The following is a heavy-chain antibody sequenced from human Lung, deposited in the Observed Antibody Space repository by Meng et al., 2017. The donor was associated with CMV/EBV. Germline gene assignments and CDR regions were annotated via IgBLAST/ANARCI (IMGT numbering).Heavy chain of an antibody. D-gene: IGHD1-26*01. J-gene: IGHJ4*02. CDR1: GVSISSNIR. CDR3: ARGKQDAWELLAY. Sequence: QVQLQESGPGLVKPSGTLSLTCGVSGVSISSNIRWTWVRQPPGKGLEWIGDIDDSGSTNYTPSLNSRISISLDKSKNHFSLKVNSVTAADTAVYYCARGKQDAWELLAYWGQGALVTVSS. CDR2: IDDSGST. V-gene: IGHV4-4*02.